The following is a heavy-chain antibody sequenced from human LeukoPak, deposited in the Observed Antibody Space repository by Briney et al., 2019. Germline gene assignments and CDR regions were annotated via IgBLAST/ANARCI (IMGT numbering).Heavy chain of an antibody. CDR1: GGSIISYY. CDR3: ARAQKYSSSSGITAFDI. D-gene: IGHD6-6*01. J-gene: IGHJ3*02. Sequence: SETLSLTCTVSGGSIISYYWTWIRQPAGKGLEWIGHIYTSGSTTYNPSLKSRVTMSVDTSKNQFSLKLSSVTAADTAVYYCARAQKYSSSSGITAFDIWGQGTMVTVSS. V-gene: IGHV4-4*07. CDR2: IYTSGST.